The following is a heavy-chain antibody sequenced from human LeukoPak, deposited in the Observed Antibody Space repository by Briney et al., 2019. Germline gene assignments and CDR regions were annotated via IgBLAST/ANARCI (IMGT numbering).Heavy chain of an antibody. CDR2: FDPEDGET. J-gene: IGHJ4*02. CDR1: GYTLTELS. D-gene: IGHD5-24*01. V-gene: IGHV1-24*01. Sequence: ASVKVSCKVSGYTLTELSMHWVRQAPGKGLEWMGGFDPEDGETIYAQKFQGRVTVTEDTSTDTAYMELSSLRSEDTAVYYCATGVEMATIMHWGQGTLVTVSS. CDR3: ATGVEMATIMH.